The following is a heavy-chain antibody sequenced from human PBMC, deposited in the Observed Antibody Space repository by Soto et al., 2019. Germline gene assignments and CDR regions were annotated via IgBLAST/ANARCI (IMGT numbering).Heavy chain of an antibody. CDR2: IIPIFGTA. CDR1: GGTFSSYA. D-gene: IGHD2-8*01. CDR3: ARTPLYCTNGVCPDSSGWYGYFQH. J-gene: IGHJ1*01. Sequence: QVQLVQSGAEVKKPGSSVKVSCKASGGTFSSYAISWVRQAPGQGLEWMGGIIPIFGTANYAQKFQGRVTXPADESTSTAXXEXSXXRSEDTAVYYCARTPLYCTNGVCPDSSGWYGYFQHWGQGTLVTVSS. V-gene: IGHV1-69*12.